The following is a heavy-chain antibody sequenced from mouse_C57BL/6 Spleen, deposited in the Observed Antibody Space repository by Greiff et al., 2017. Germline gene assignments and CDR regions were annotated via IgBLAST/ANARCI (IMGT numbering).Heavy chain of an antibody. CDR3: TRGIYYDYESWFAY. J-gene: IGHJ3*01. Sequence: DVKLQESGAELVRPGASVKLSCTASGFNIKDYYMYWVKQRPEQGLVWIGRVDPEGGGTEYAPTFQGKATMTPDTSSNTAYLQFSSLTSEDTAVYYCTRGIYYDYESWFAYWGQGTLVTVSA. D-gene: IGHD2-4*01. V-gene: IGHV14-1*01. CDR2: VDPEGGGT. CDR1: GFNIKDYY.